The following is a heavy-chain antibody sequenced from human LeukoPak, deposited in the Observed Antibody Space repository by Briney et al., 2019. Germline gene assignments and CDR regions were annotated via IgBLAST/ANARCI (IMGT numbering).Heavy chain of an antibody. CDR3: VRSGASYTEAL. Sequence: SETLSLTCTVSGGSISGYYWTWIRQPPGKGLEWSGGMHYSGSTSYNPSLKSRVTMSVDTSKNQFSLKLTSVTAADTAMFYCVRSGASYTEALWGRGTLVTVSS. V-gene: IGHV4-59*12. CDR2: MHYSGST. J-gene: IGHJ2*01. CDR1: GGSISGYY. D-gene: IGHD4/OR15-4a*01.